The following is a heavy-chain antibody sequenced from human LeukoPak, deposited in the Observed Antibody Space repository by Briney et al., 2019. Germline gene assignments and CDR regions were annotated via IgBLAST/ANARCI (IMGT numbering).Heavy chain of an antibody. CDR2: IYSGSNT. V-gene: IGHV3-23*03. J-gene: IGHJ6*02. CDR1: GFTFSSYA. D-gene: IGHD6-13*01. Sequence: GGSLRLSCAASGFTFSSYAMSWVRQAPGKGLEWVSVIYSGSNTYYADSVKGRFTISRDNSKNTLLLQMNSLRAEDTAVYYCARDSPAAAGFGMDVWGLGTTVTVSS. CDR3: ARDSPAAAGFGMDV.